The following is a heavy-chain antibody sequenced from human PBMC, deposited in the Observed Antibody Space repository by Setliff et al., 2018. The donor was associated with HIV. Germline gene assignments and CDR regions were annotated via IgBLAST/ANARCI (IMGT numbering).Heavy chain of an antibody. J-gene: IGHJ4*02. CDR1: GGSISSYY. CDR3: ARGGVGYSYGYILDY. CDR2: IYYSGST. D-gene: IGHD5-18*01. Sequence: ETLSLTCTVSGGSISSYYWSWIRQPPGKGLEWIGYIYYSGSTNYNPSLKSRVTISVDTSKNQFSLKLSSVTAADTAVYYCARGGVGYSYGYILDYWGQGTLVTVSS. V-gene: IGHV4-59*01.